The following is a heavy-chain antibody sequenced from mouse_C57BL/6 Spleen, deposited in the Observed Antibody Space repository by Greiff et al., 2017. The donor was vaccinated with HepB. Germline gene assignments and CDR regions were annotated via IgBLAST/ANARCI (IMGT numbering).Heavy chain of an antibody. J-gene: IGHJ3*01. V-gene: IGHV1-69*01. D-gene: IGHD1-1*01. CDR3: ARRGYYYGSSYWFAY. CDR1: GYTFTSSW. Sequence: QVQLQQPGAELVMPGASVKLSCKASGYTFTSSWMHWVKQRPGQGLEWIGEIDPSDSYTNSNQKFKGKSTLTVDKSSSTAYMQLSSLTSEDSAVYYCARRGYYYGSSYWFAYWGQGTLVTVSA. CDR2: IDPSDSYT.